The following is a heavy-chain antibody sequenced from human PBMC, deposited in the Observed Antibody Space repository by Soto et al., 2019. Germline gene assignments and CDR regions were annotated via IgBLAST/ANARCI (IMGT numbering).Heavy chain of an antibody. J-gene: IGHJ4*02. CDR3: ARTRKRRTVFYVDY. D-gene: IGHD2-2*01. V-gene: IGHV1-69*01. Sequence: QVQLMQSGAEVTKPGSSVKVSCKASGGPFNTFGISWVRQAPGQGLEWMGGIISKYGTTNYARRFQGRVTITADESTTTAYLELSSLRHDDTAIYYCARTRKRRTVFYVDYWGQGTPISVTS. CDR1: GGPFNTFG. CDR2: IISKYGTT.